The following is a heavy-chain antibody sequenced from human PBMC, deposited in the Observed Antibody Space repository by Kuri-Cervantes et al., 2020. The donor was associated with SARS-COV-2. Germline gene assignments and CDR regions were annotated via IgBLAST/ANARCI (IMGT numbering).Heavy chain of an antibody. CDR2: INHSGST. D-gene: IGHD3-10*01. V-gene: IGHV4-34*01. J-gene: IGHJ4*02. CDR3: ARGPYYYGSGSYYNDY. Sequence: ESLKISCAASGFTFSSYGMHWVRQAPGKGLEWIGEINHSGSTNYNPSLKSRVTVSVDTSKNQFSLKLSSVTAADTAVYYCARGPYYYGSGSYYNDYWGQGTLVTVSS. CDR1: GFTFSSYG.